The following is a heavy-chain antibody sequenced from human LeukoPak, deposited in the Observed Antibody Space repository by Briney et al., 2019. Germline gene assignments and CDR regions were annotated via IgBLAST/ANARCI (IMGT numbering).Heavy chain of an antibody. Sequence: ASVKVFCKASGYTFTSYDINGVRQATGQGLEEMGWMNPNSGNTGYAQKFQGRVTMTRNTSITTAYVELSSLRSEDSAVYYCARSLHWNSEYFDYWGQGTLVTVSS. CDR1: GYTFTSYD. J-gene: IGHJ4*02. V-gene: IGHV1-8*01. CDR3: ARSLHWNSEYFDY. D-gene: IGHD1-7*01. CDR2: MNPNSGNT.